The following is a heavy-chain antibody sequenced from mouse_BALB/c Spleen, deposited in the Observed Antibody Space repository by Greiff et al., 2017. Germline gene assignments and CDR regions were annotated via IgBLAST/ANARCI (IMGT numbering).Heavy chain of an antibody. CDR1: GFTFSSYA. J-gene: IGHJ1*01. CDR2: ISSGGST. Sequence: EVQLVESGGGLVKPGGSLKLSCAASGFTFSSYAMSWVRQTPEKRLEWVASISSGGSTYYPDSVKGRFTISRDNARNILYLQMSSLRSEDTAMYYCARGQITTVVAKNWYFDVWGAGTTVTVSS. D-gene: IGHD1-1*01. V-gene: IGHV5-6-5*01. CDR3: ARGQITTVVAKNWYFDV.